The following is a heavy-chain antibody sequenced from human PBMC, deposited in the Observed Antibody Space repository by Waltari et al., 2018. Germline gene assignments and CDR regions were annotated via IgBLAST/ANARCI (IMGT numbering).Heavy chain of an antibody. CDR1: GFPFRTNW. Sequence: EVQLVESGGDSVQPGGSLRLSCAASGFPFRTNWVHWVRQAPGKGRGWGARSNPDGNVYADSMKGRVTISGDNAKNTLYLQMNSLRVEDTAVYYCARGWAGMSFFDYWGPGALVIVST. D-gene: IGHD6-19*01. CDR2: SNPDGN. V-gene: IGHV3-74*03. CDR3: ARGWAGMSFFDY. J-gene: IGHJ4*02.